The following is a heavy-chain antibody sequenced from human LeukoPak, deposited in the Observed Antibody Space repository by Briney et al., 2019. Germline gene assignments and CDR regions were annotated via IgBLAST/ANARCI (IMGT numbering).Heavy chain of an antibody. CDR3: ATDSSSRIQLWTPLKY. CDR1: GFTVSSNY. CDR2: IYSGGST. D-gene: IGHD5-18*01. V-gene: IGHV3-66*01. J-gene: IGHJ4*02. Sequence: GGSLRLSCAASGFTVSSNYMSWIRQAPRKGLEWVSLIYSGGSTFYADSVKGRFTISRDNSKNTVHLQMNSLRAEDTAVYYCATDSSSRIQLWTPLKYWGQGTLVTVSS.